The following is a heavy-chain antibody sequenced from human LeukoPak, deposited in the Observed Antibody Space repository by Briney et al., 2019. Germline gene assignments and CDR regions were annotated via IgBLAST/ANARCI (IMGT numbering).Heavy chain of an antibody. CDR1: GGSISSYY. V-gene: IGHV4-59*01. CDR3: AREVGANLFDY. Sequence: PSETLSLTCTVSGGSISSYYWSWIRQPPGKELEWIGYIYYSGSTNYNPSLKSRVTISVDTSKNQFSLKLSSVTAADTAVYYCAREVGANLFDYWGQGTLVTVSS. CDR2: IYYSGST. J-gene: IGHJ4*02. D-gene: IGHD1-26*01.